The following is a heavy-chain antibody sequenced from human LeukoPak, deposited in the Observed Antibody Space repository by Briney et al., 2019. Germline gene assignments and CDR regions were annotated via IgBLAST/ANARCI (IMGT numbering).Heavy chain of an antibody. D-gene: IGHD2-2*01. Sequence: PGGSLRLSCAASGFTFSSYGMSWVGQAPGKGLEWVSAISGSGGSTYYADSVKGRFTISRDNSKNTLYLQMNSLRAEDTAVYYCATLLGYCSSTSCSFDYWGQGTLVTVSS. CDR3: ATLLGYCSSTSCSFDY. V-gene: IGHV3-23*01. CDR1: GFTFSSYG. CDR2: ISGSGGST. J-gene: IGHJ4*02.